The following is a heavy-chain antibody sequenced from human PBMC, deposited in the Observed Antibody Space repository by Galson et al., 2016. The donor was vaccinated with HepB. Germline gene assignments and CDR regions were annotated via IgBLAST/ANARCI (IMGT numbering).Heavy chain of an antibody. V-gene: IGHV3-30*04. J-gene: IGHJ4*02. D-gene: IGHD6-13*01. CDR2: ISHDGNSK. CDR3: ATEAAYSSSWLGY. CDR1: GLTFS. Sequence: SLRLSCAASGLTFSHWVRQAPGKGLEWVAFISHDGNSKYYADSVKGRFTTSRDNSKTTLYLQMSSLSAEDTALYYCATEAAYSSSWLGYWGQGTLVTVSS.